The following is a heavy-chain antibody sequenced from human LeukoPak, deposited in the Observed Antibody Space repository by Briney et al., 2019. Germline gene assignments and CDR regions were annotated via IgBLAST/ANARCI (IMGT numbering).Heavy chain of an antibody. CDR1: GGSISSDY. D-gene: IGHD3-3*01. J-gene: IGHJ4*02. V-gene: IGHV4-59*01. Sequence: PSETLSLTCTVSGGSISSDYWSWIRQPPGKGLEWIGYIYYSGSTNYNPSLKSRVTISVDTSKNQFSLKLTSVTAADTAVYYCARHVHYDFWSGYYLPAAWGYWGQGTLVTVSS. CDR3: ARHVHYDFWSGYYLPAAWGY. CDR2: IYYSGST.